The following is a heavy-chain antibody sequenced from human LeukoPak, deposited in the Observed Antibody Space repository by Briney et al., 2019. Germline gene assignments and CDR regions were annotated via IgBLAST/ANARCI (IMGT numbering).Heavy chain of an antibody. CDR2: IRYDGSNK. D-gene: IGHD3-9*01. CDR3: ARAASDILTGYYPKPFDY. CDR1: GFTFSSYG. J-gene: IGHJ4*02. Sequence: GGSLRLSCAASGFTFSSYGMHWVRQAPGKGLEWVAFIRYDGSNKYYADSVKGRFTISRDNSKNTLYLQMNSLRAEDTAVYYCARAASDILTGYYPKPFDYWGQGTLVTVSS. V-gene: IGHV3-30*02.